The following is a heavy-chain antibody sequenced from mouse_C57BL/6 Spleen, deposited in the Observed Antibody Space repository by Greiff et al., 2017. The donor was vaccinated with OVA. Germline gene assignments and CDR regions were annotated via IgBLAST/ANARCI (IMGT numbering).Heavy chain of an antibody. CDR2: IDPSDSYT. J-gene: IGHJ2*01. CDR1: GYTFTSYW. V-gene: IGHV1-50*01. CDR3: ARYHGSSYFDY. D-gene: IGHD1-1*01. Sequence: QVQLQQPGAELVKPGASVKLSCKASGYTFTSYWMQWVKQRPGQGLEWIGEIDPSDSYTNYNQKFKGKATLTVDTSSSTAYMQLSSLTSEDSAVYYCARYHGSSYFDYWGQGTTLTVSS.